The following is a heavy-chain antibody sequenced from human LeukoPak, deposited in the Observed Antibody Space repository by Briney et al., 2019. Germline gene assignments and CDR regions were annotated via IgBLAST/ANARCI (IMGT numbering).Heavy chain of an antibody. CDR1: GFTFSSYS. D-gene: IGHD3-10*01. CDR2: ISSSSSYI. CDR3: ARDRNLLWFGEQPSFDY. Sequence: GGSLRLSCAASGFTFSSYSMNWVRQAPGKGLEWVSSISSSSSYIYYADSVKGRFTISRDNAKNSLYLQMNSLRAEDTAVYYCARDRNLLWFGEQPSFDYWGRGTLVTVSS. J-gene: IGHJ4*02. V-gene: IGHV3-21*01.